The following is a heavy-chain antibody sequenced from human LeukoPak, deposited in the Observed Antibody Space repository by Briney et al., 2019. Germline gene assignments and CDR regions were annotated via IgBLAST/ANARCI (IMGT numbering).Heavy chain of an antibody. Sequence: GGSLRLSCAASGFTFDDYVMHWVRQAPGKGLEWVSLISGDGGNTHYAGSVKGRFSISRDNSKNSLYLQINSLRTEDTALYYCAKDLTTYNWNDGGYFDYWGPGTLVTVSS. J-gene: IGHJ4*02. V-gene: IGHV3-43*02. CDR3: AKDLTTYNWNDGGYFDY. D-gene: IGHD1-20*01. CDR2: ISGDGGNT. CDR1: GFTFDDYV.